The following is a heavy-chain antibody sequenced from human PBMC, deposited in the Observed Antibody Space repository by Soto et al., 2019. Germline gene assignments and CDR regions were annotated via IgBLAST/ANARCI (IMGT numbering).Heavy chain of an antibody. D-gene: IGHD3-22*01. CDR2: IKSKIDGGTT. CDR1: GFTFTTAG. CDR3: TTDSHFTMKLLRFDY. V-gene: IGHV3-15*07. J-gene: IGHJ4*01. Sequence: GGSMRLCCAASGFTFTTAGINWVRQAPGKGLEWVGRIKSKIDGGTTDFAAPVKGRFAISRDDSRNMVYFQMNSLEIEDTAVYYCTTDSHFTMKLLRFDYWGLGTLVTVSS.